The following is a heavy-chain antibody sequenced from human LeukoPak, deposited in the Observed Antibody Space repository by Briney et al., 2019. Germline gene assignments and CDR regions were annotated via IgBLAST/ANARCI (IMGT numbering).Heavy chain of an antibody. D-gene: IGHD2-2*01. CDR1: GFTFSSYA. CDR3: AKHYCSSTSCYYDY. J-gene: IGHJ4*02. V-gene: IGHV3-23*01. CDR2: ISGSGGST. Sequence: PGGSLRLSCATSGFTFSSYAMSWVRQAPGKGLEWVSAISGSGGSTYYADSVKGRFTISRDNSKNTLYLQMNSLRAEDTAVYYCAKHYCSSTSCYYDYWGQGTLVTVSS.